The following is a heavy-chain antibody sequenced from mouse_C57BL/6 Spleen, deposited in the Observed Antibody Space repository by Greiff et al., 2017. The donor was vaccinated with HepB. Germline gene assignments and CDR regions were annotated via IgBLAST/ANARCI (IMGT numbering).Heavy chain of an antibody. D-gene: IGHD1-1*01. V-gene: IGHV1-4*01. Sequence: VQLQQSGAELARPGASVKMSCKASGYTFTSYTMHWVKQRPGQGLEWIGYINPSSGYTKYNQKFKDKATLTADKSSSTAYMQLSSLTSEDSAVYYGARGSSSYGYYAMDYWGQGTSVTVSS. J-gene: IGHJ4*01. CDR2: INPSSGYT. CDR3: ARGSSSYGYYAMDY. CDR1: GYTFTSYT.